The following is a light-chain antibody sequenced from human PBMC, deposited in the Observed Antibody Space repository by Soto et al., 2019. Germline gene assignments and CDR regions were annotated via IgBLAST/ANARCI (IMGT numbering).Light chain of an antibody. CDR2: LGS. J-gene: IGKJ1*01. Sequence: IVMTQSPLSLSVTPGEPASISCRSSQSLLYSNGYNYLDWYLQKPGQSPQLLIYLGSNRASGVPDRFSGSGSGTDFTLKISRVEAEDSGVYYCMQALQSRTFGQGTKVEIK. CDR1: QSLLYSNGYNY. V-gene: IGKV2-28*01. CDR3: MQALQSRT.